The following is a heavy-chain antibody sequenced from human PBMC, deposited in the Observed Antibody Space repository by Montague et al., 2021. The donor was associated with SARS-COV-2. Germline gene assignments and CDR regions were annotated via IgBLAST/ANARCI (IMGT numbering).Heavy chain of an antibody. V-gene: IGHV4-4*07. CDR1: GGSISSYY. CDR2: IYTSGST. CDR3: AGAGGITIFVVAQQYYYYMDV. Sequence: SETLSLTCTVSGGSISSYYWSWIRLPAGKGLEWIGRIYTSGSTNSNPSLTSRVTMSVDTSTNQFPLTLSSVTAAATAVYYCAGAGGITIFVVAQQYYYYMDVWGKGTTVTVSS. D-gene: IGHD3-3*01. J-gene: IGHJ6*03.